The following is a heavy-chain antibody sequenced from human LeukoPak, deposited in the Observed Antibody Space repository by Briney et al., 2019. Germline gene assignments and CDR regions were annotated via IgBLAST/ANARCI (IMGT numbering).Heavy chain of an antibody. J-gene: IGHJ3*02. CDR2: LYISGST. D-gene: IGHD1-7*01. V-gene: IGHV4-4*07. Sequence: SETLSLTCTVSGASISSYYYNWIRQTAGRGLEWIGRLYISGSTDYNPSLKSRVTMSVDTSKNQFSLKLSSVTAADTAVYYCARDGTTNAFDIWGQGTMVTVSS. CDR3: ARDGTTNAFDI. CDR1: GASISSYY.